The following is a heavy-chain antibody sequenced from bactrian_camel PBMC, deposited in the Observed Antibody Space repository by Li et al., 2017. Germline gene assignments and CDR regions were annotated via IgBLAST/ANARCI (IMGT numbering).Heavy chain of an antibody. CDR3: AAQELATGAYCYVADYTHEFEY. CDR2: INGEGEP. CDR1: EYTRDYC. Sequence: QLVESGGGSVQAGGSLTLSCVASEYTRDYCVGWFRQVPGRDPEGVARINGEGEPSYRESMKGRCTVSQVSKTTQYLQMNNLQPEDTGIYYCAAQELATGAYCYVADYTHEFEYRGQGTQVTV. V-gene: IGHV3S26*01. D-gene: IGHD7*01. J-gene: IGHJ4*01.